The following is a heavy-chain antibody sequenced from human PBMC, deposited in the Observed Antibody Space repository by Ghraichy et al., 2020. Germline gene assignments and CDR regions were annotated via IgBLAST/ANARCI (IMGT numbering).Heavy chain of an antibody. V-gene: IGHV1-69*06. J-gene: IGHJ4*02. Sequence: SVKVSCKASGGTFSSYAISWVRQAPGQGLEWMGGIIPIFGTANYAQKFQGRVTITADKSTSTAYMELSSLRSEDTAVYYCASTYYYYDSSGSRPLYWGQGTLVTVSS. D-gene: IGHD3-22*01. CDR2: IIPIFGTA. CDR3: ASTYYYYDSSGSRPLY. CDR1: GGTFSSYA.